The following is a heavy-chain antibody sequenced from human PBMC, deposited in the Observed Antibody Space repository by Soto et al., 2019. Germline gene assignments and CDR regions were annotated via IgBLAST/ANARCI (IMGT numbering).Heavy chain of an antibody. CDR2: INSSGRA. V-gene: IGHV4-30-4*01. D-gene: IGHD3-3*02. Sequence: QVQLQESGPGLVKPSQTLSLTCSVSGVSITSSDSYWSLIRQPPGKGLEWIGYINSSGRAYYKPSLKSRVSLXTXTXQTQFSLRLTSVTVADTAVYFCASFSTLGKDYGVDVWGQGTTVTVSS. CDR1: GVSITSSDSY. J-gene: IGHJ6*02. CDR3: ASFSTLGKDYGVDV.